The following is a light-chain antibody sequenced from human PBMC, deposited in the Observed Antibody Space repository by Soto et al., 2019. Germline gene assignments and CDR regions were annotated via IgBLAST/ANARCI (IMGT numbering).Light chain of an antibody. Sequence: DIQMTQSQSSVSASVGDRVTITCRASQGISSWLAWYQQKPGKAPKLLIYDASSLESGVPSRFSGSGSGTEFTLTISSLQPDDFATYFCQKLNAYPPWTFGQGTKVDI. CDR3: QKLNAYPPWT. CDR1: QGISSW. V-gene: IGKV1-12*01. J-gene: IGKJ1*01. CDR2: DAS.